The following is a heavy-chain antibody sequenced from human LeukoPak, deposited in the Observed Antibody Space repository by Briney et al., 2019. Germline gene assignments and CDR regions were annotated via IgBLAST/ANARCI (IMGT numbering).Heavy chain of an antibody. V-gene: IGHV4-31*03. CDR1: GSSISSGGYY. CDR3: ARDLYGSGI. D-gene: IGHD3-10*01. J-gene: IGHJ4*02. Sequence: PSETLSLTCIASGSSISSGGYYWSWIRQHPGKGLEWIGYIYYSGSTYYNPSLKSRVTISVDTSKNQFSLKLSSVTAADTAVYYCARDLYGSGIWGQGTLVTVSS. CDR2: IYYSGST.